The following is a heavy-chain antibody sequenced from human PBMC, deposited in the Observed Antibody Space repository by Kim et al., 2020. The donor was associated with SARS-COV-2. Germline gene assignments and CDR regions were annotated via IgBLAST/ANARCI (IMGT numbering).Heavy chain of an antibody. CDR1: RGAVRSDLYY. CDR3: ARLFVGLAVHFDS. V-gene: IGHV4-39*01. CDR2: IHSDGNT. J-gene: IGHJ4*01. D-gene: IGHD2-15*01. Sequence: SQTLSLTCTVSRGAVRSDLYYWGWIRQPPGRGLHWIGGIHSDGNTYYNASLEGRVTISVDTSNNRFSLRLTSVTAADTAVYYCARLFVGLAVHFDSWGHGNLVTVSS.